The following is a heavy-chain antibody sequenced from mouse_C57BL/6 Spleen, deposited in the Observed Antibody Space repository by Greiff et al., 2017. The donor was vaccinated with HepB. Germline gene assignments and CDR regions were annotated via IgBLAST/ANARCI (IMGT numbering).Heavy chain of an antibody. CDR2: IWSDGST. J-gene: IGHJ1*03. V-gene: IGHV2-6-1*01. D-gene: IGHD1-1*01. CDR1: GFSLTSYG. Sequence: VKLMESGPGLVAPSQSLSITCTVSGFSLTSYGVHWVRQPPGKGLEWLVVIWSDGSTTYNSALKSRLSISKDNSTSQVFLKMNSLQTDDTAMYYWAGHGEYYGSPHEWYFDVWGTGTTVTVSS. CDR3: AGHGEYYGSPHEWYFDV.